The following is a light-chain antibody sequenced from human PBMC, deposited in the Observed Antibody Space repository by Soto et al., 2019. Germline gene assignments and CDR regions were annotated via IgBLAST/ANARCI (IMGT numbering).Light chain of an antibody. CDR3: HRSQSPPPT. Sequence: DIQMTQSPSSLSASVGDRVTITCQASQDIRKYVSWYQKKPGKAPKLLIYGASTLETGVPSRFRGSGSGTHFTFPIGSLHPENLASYFCHRSQSPPPTSGQGTKV. CDR2: GAS. J-gene: IGKJ1*01. CDR1: QDIRKY. V-gene: IGKV1-33*01.